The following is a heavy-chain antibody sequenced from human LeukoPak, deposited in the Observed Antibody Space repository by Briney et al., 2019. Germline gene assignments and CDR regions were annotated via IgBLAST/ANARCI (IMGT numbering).Heavy chain of an antibody. CDR3: ARGYCSSTSCYWYFGL. CDR2: ISSSSSTI. V-gene: IGHV3-48*04. D-gene: IGHD2-2*01. Sequence: GGSLRLSCAASGFTFSSYSMNWVRQAPGKGLEWVSYISSSSSTIYYADSVKGRFTISRDNAKNSLYLQMNSLRAEDTAVYYCARGYCSSTSCYWYFGLWGRGTLVTVSS. CDR1: GFTFSSYS. J-gene: IGHJ2*01.